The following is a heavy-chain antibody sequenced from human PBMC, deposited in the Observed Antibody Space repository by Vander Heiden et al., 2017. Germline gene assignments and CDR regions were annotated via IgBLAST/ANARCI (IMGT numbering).Heavy chain of an antibody. CDR2: INPTGGST. D-gene: IGHD1-26*01. J-gene: IGHJ5*02. Sequence: SSVKVSCKASGYTFTSYYMHWVRQAPGQGLEWMGIINPTGGSTRSAQKFQGRVTMTRDTSTSTRDMERSSMRSEAPAVYYCAKESLWELGLVGWFDPWGQVTMVTVYS. CDR1: GYTFTSYY. CDR3: AKESLWELGLVGWFDP. V-gene: IGHV1-46*01.